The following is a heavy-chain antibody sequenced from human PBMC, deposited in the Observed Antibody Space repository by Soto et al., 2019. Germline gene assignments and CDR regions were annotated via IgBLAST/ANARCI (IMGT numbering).Heavy chain of an antibody. CDR2: ISYDGSNK. CDR1: GFTFSSYG. Sequence: QVQLVESGGGVVQPGRSLRLSCAASGFTFSSYGMHWVRQAPGKGLEWVAVISYDGSNKYYADSVKGRFTISRDNSKDTLYLQMNSLRAEDTAVYYCAKDRVSGYDLFREGYGMDVWGQGTTVTVSS. CDR3: AKDRVSGYDLFREGYGMDV. J-gene: IGHJ6*02. V-gene: IGHV3-30*18. D-gene: IGHD5-12*01.